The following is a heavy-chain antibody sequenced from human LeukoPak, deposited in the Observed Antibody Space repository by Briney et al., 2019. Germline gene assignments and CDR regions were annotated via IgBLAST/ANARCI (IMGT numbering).Heavy chain of an antibody. CDR3: ASGVRLPSRSAPAVPHV. Sequence: SETLSLTCAVYGGFFIDYYLNWVRQPPGKGLEWIGEINHSGTTNYNPSLKSRVTISVNTSKNQFSLRLSAVTPPDTAMSHFASGVRLPSRSAPAVPHVWAKGTTVTVSA. V-gene: IGHV4-34*01. D-gene: IGHD2-2*01. J-gene: IGHJ6*04. CDR1: GGFFIDYY. CDR2: INHSGTT.